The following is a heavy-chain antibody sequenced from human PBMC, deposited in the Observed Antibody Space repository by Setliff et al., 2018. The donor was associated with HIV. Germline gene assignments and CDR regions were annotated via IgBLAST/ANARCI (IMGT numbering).Heavy chain of an antibody. CDR2: INGGGNYI. D-gene: IGHD1-26*01. CDR1: GFTFGVYA. Sequence: GGSLRLSCTTSGFTFGVYAMTWVRQAPGKGLEWVSLINGGGNYIQYADSVKGRFIISRDNSKNMLYLQMNSLRAEYTALYYCTKREAGAKPFDYWGRGTLVTVSS. J-gene: IGHJ4*02. V-gene: IGHV3-23*03. CDR3: TKREAGAKPFDY.